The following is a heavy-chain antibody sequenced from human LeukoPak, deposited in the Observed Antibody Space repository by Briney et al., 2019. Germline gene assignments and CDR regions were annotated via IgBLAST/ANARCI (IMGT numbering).Heavy chain of an antibody. V-gene: IGHV3-74*01. CDR3: ARELGQYYDTSDNWFDL. CDR2: INSDGINT. D-gene: IGHD3-22*01. CDR1: GFTFSSYA. J-gene: IGHJ5*02. Sequence: GGPLRLSCAASGFTFSSYAMSWVRQAPGKGLVWVSRINSDGINTSYADSVKGRFTISSDNVKNTLNLQMNSLSAEDTAVYYCARELGQYYDTSDNWFDLWPQGPLVTVSS.